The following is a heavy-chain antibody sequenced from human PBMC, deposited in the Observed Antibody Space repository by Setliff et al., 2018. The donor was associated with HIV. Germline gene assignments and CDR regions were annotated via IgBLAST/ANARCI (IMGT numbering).Heavy chain of an antibody. CDR1: GESFSPYY. J-gene: IGHJ4*02. CDR2: IYYSGST. CDR3: ARANFWSGYYGY. V-gene: IGHV4-34*01. Sequence: PSETLSLTCAVYGESFSPYYWNWIRQSPGKGLEWIGSIYYSGSTYYNPSLKSRVTISVDTSKNQFSLKLSSVTAADTAVYYCARANFWSGYYGYWGQGTLVTVSS. D-gene: IGHD3-3*01.